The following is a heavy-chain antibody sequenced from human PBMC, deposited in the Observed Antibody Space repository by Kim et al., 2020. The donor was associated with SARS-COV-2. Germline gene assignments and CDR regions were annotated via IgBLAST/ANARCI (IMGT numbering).Heavy chain of an antibody. V-gene: IGHV3-15*01. Sequence: GGSLRLSCAASGFTFSNAWMSWVRQAPGKGLEWVGRIKSKTDGGTTDYAAPVKGRFTISRDDSKNTLYLQMNSLKTEDTAVYYCTTTIAADYDFWSGYYTRSYYMDVWGKGTPVTVSS. J-gene: IGHJ6*03. CDR3: TTTIAADYDFWSGYYTRSYYMDV. D-gene: IGHD3-3*01. CDR2: IKSKTDGGTT. CDR1: GFTFSNAW.